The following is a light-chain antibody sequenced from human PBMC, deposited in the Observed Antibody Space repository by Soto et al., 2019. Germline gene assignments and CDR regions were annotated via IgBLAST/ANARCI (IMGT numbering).Light chain of an antibody. CDR3: QSYDSSLSGWV. V-gene: IGLV1-40*01. CDR1: RSNIGAGYD. CDR2: GNS. Sequence: QSVLTQPPSVSGAPGQRVTISCTGSRSNIGAGYDVHWYQQLPGTAPKLLIYGNSNRPSGVPDRFSGSKSGTSASLAITGLQAEDEADSCQSYDSSLSGWVFGGGTKLTVL. J-gene: IGLJ3*02.